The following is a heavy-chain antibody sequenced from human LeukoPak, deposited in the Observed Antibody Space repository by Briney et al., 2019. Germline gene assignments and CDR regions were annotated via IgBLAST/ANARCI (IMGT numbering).Heavy chain of an antibody. Sequence: SETLSLTCTVSGGSISSGGYYWSWIRRHPGKGLEWIGYIYYSGSTYYNPSLKSRVTISVDTSKNQFSLKLSSVTAADTAVYYCATYYYDSSGYPNFDYWGQGTLVTVSS. CDR2: IYYSGST. CDR3: ATYYYDSSGYPNFDY. CDR1: GGSISSGGYY. V-gene: IGHV4-31*03. J-gene: IGHJ4*02. D-gene: IGHD3-22*01.